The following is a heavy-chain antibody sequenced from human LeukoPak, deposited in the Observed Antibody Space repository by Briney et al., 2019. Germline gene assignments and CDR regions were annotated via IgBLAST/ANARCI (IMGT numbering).Heavy chain of an antibody. CDR1: GGSISSGGYY. D-gene: IGHD2-2*01. CDR2: IYDSGST. V-gene: IGHV4-61*08. J-gene: IGHJ6*02. Sequence: PSQTLSLTCTVSGGSISSGGYYWCWIRQHPGKGLEWIGYIYDSGSTNYNPSLKSRVTISVDTSKNQFSLKLSSVTAADTAVYYCARVGGTNYYYYGMDVWGQGTTVTVSS. CDR3: ARVGGTNYYYYGMDV.